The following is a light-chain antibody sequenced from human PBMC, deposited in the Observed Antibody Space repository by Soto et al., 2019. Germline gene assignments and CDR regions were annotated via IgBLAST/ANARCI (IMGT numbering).Light chain of an antibody. CDR3: LQYNGSYRT. V-gene: IGKV1-5*01. CDR1: QTISGW. J-gene: IGKJ1*01. CDR2: DAS. Sequence: DIQMTQSPSTLSASVGDTVTITCRASQTISGWLAWYPQRPWKAPNLLIFDASTLESGVPSRVSGSGSGTPFTLTLSNLQSDDFATYDCLQYNGSYRTFGQRDKVEIK.